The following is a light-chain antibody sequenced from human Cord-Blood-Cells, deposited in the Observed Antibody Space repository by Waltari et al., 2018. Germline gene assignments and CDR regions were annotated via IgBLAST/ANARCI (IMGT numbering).Light chain of an antibody. CDR1: QSISSW. CDR3: QQYNSYSYT. CDR2: KAS. Sequence: ILLTQAPSTHSASVEDRLTSTCRASQSISSWLAWYQQKPGKAPKLLIYKASSLESGVPSRFSGSGSGTEFTLTISSLQPDDFATYYCQQYNSYSYTFGQGTKLEIK. J-gene: IGKJ2*01. V-gene: IGKV1-5*03.